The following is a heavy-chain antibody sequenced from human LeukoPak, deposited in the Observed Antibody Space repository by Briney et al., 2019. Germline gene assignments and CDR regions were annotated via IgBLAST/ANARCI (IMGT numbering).Heavy chain of an antibody. D-gene: IGHD4-23*01. CDR2: ISAYNGNT. CDR3: ARGWENGGNWFDP. V-gene: IGHV1-18*01. Sequence: ASVKVSCKASGYTFTSYGISWVRQAPGQGLEWMGWISAYNGNTNYAQKLQGRVTITADESTSTAYMELSSLRSEDTAVYYCARGWENGGNWFDPWGQGTLVTVSS. CDR1: GYTFTSYG. J-gene: IGHJ5*02.